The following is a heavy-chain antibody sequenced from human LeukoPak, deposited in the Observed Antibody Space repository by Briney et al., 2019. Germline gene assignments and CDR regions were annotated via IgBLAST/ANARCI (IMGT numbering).Heavy chain of an antibody. CDR2: IRSKAYGGTT. J-gene: IGHJ4*02. CDR1: GFTFGDYA. CDR3: TRSIAPFGY. Sequence: SGGSLRLYCTASGFTFGDYAMSWVRQAPGKGLEWVGFIRSKAYGGTTEYAASVKGRFTISRDDSKSIAYLQMNSLKTEDTAVYYCTRSIAPFGYWGQGTLVTVSS. V-gene: IGHV3-49*04. D-gene: IGHD6-13*01.